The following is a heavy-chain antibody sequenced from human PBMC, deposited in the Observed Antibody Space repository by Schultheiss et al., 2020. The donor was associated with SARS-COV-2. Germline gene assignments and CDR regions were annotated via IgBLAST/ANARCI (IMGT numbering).Heavy chain of an antibody. Sequence: SGPTLVKPTPTLTLTCTFSGFSLSTSGMRVSWIRQPPGKALEWLARIDWDDDKFYSTSLKSRLTISKDTSKSQVVLTMTNMDPVDTATYYCARTTYYDFWSGYYPRTTYYYYYMDVWGKGTTVTVSS. V-gene: IGHV2-70*04. CDR3: ARTTYYDFWSGYYPRTTYYYYYMDV. CDR1: GFSLSTSGMR. J-gene: IGHJ6*03. CDR2: IDWDDDK. D-gene: IGHD3-3*01.